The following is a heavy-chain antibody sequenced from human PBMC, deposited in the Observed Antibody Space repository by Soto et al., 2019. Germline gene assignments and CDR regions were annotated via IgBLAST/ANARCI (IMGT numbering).Heavy chain of an antibody. V-gene: IGHV3-9*01. D-gene: IGHD3-3*01. CDR3: AKSILEWLPPAGFDY. J-gene: IGHJ4*02. Sequence: GGSLRLSCAASGFTFDDYAMHWVRQAPGKGLEWVSVISWNSGSIGYADSVKGRFTISRDNAKNSLYLQMNSLRAEDTALYYCAKSILEWLPPAGFDYWGQGTLVTVSS. CDR2: ISWNSGSI. CDR1: GFTFDDYA.